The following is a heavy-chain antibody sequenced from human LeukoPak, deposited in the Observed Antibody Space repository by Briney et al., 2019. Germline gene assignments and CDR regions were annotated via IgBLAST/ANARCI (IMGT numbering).Heavy chain of an antibody. CDR1: GYTFTSYG. J-gene: IGHJ4*02. CDR2: ISAYNGNT. D-gene: IGHD3-16*02. V-gene: IGHV1-18*01. Sequence: ASVRVSCKASGYTFTSYGISGVPQAPGQGLEWRGGISAYNGNTNYAQKLQGSVTMPTDRSTSTAYMELSSLRSEDTAVSYGASTRGDNYDYGWGSYRPLHFDYWGQGALVTVSS. CDR3: ASTRGDNYDYGWGSYRPLHFDY.